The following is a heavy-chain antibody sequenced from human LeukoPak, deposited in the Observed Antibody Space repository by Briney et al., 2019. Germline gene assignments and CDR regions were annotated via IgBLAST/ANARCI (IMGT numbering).Heavy chain of an antibody. CDR1: GLTLRGFG. J-gene: IGHJ4*02. V-gene: IGHV3-33*06. Sequence: PVVLRWRTRASSGLTLRGFGIQCRRQAPGKGLEWVAVIWYDGSNKYYADSVKGRFTISRDNSKNTLYLQMNSLRAEDTAVYYCAKRALLGFGELYYFDYWGQGTLVTVSS. CDR3: AKRALLGFGELYYFDY. D-gene: IGHD3-10*01. CDR2: IWYDGSNK.